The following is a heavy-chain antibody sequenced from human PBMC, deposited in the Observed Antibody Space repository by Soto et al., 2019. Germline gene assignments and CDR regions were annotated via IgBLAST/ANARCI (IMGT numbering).Heavy chain of an antibody. V-gene: IGHV3-30*18. CDR1: GFTFSSYG. D-gene: IGHD6-6*01. CDR2: ISYDGSNK. CDR3: AKDGSSAFDF. Sequence: GGSLRLSCAASGFTFSSYGMHWVRQAPGKGLEWVAVISYDGSNKYYADSVKGRFTISRDNSKNTLYLQMNSLRAEDTAVYYCAKDGSSAFDFWCQGTLVTVS. J-gene: IGHJ4*02.